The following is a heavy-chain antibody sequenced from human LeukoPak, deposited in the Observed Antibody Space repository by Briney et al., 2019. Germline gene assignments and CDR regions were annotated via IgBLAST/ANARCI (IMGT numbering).Heavy chain of an antibody. CDR2: IIPIFGTA. V-gene: IGHV1-69*13. J-gene: IGHJ6*02. D-gene: IGHD3-22*01. Sequence: GASVKVSCKASGGTFSSYAISWVRQAPGQGLEWMGGIIPIFGTANYAQKFQGRVTITADESTSTAYMELSSLGSEDTAVYYCARSTYYDSSGYYGHNYYYGMDVWGQGTTVTVSS. CDR3: ARSTYYDSSGYYGHNYYYGMDV. CDR1: GGTFSSYA.